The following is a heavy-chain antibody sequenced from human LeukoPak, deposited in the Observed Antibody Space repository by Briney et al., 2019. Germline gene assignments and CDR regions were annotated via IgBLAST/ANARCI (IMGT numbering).Heavy chain of an antibody. J-gene: IGHJ4*02. Sequence: ASVKVSRKSSGYSFAGYYMQWVRQAPGQGPERMGWMNPANGVTNYARKFQGRVTLTSDTSISTAYMELSRLTSDDTAVYYCARVRGRYYAIYFDYWGQGTLVTVSS. CDR2: MNPANGVT. V-gene: IGHV1-2*02. CDR1: GYSFAGYY. D-gene: IGHD1-26*01. CDR3: ARVRGRYYAIYFDY.